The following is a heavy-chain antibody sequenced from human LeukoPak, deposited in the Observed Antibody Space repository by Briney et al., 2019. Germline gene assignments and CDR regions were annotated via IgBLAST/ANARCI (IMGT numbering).Heavy chain of an antibody. Sequence: SETLSLTCAIYGGSFNDYYWSWIRRSPGKGLEWIGEINQSGRTNYKSSLKSRVTISVDRSQNQFSLKMTAVTAADTAVYYCARGGTVMPKKQLRANYYYKGMDVWGQGTTVTVS. CDR2: INQSGRT. J-gene: IGHJ6*02. D-gene: IGHD3-16*01. V-gene: IGHV4-34*01. CDR1: GGSFNDYY. CDR3: ARGGTVMPKKQLRANYYYKGMDV.